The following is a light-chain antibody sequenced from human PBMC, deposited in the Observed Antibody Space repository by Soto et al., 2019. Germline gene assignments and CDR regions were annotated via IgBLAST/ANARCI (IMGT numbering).Light chain of an antibody. CDR2: AAS. Sequence: AIQMTQSPSSLSASVGDRVTLTCRSSQGISNDLGWYQQKPGQAPKLLIYAASSLQSGVPSRFSGSGSGTDFTLTISSLHPEDFATYYCLQDYNFPWTFGQGTKVEIK. CDR1: QGISND. CDR3: LQDYNFPWT. J-gene: IGKJ1*01. V-gene: IGKV1-6*01.